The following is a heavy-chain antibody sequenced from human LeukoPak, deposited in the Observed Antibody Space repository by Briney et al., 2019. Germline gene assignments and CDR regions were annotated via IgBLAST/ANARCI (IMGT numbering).Heavy chain of an antibody. CDR3: ARDGGSVTIFGVVINFYFDY. D-gene: IGHD3-3*01. CDR1: GFTVSSNY. CDR2: IYSGGST. J-gene: IGHJ4*02. V-gene: IGHV3-53*05. Sequence: PGGSLRLSCAASGFTVSSNYMSWVRQAPGKGLEWVSVIYSGGSTYYADSVKGRFTISRDNSKNTLYLQMNSLRAEDTAVYYCARDGGSVTIFGVVINFYFDYWGQGTLVTVSS.